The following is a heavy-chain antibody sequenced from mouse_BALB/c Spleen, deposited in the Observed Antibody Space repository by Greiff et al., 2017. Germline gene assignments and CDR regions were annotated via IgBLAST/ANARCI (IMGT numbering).Heavy chain of an antibody. Sequence: EVHLVESGGGLVQPGGSRKLSCAASGFTFSSFGMHWVRQAPEKGLEWVAYISSGSSTIYYADTVKGRFTISRDNPKNTLFLQMTSLRSEDTAMYYCARSYDFYWYFDVWGAGTTVTVSS. CDR2: ISSGSSTI. CDR3: ARSYDFYWYFDV. D-gene: IGHD2-4*01. CDR1: GFTFSSFG. V-gene: IGHV5-17*02. J-gene: IGHJ1*01.